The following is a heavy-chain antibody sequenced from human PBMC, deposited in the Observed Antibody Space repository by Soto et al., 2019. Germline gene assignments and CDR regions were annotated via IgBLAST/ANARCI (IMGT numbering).Heavy chain of an antibody. Sequence: ASVKVSCKTSGYTFTRYGISWVRQAPGQGLEWMGWISGYDGRTNFAQKVQDRVTMTTDTSTSTVYMELRSLSSDDTAVYYCAREGDVPYYYYVMDFWGQGTTVTVSS. D-gene: IGHD2-21*02. CDR2: ISGYDGRT. CDR1: GYTFTRYG. J-gene: IGHJ6*02. CDR3: AREGDVPYYYYVMDF. V-gene: IGHV1-18*01.